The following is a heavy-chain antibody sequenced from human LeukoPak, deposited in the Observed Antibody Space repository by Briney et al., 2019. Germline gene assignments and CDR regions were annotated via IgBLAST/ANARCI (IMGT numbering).Heavy chain of an antibody. Sequence: GGSLRLSCAASGFTFSSYAMSWVRQAPGKGLEWVSVISGSGRSTYYADSVKGRFTISRDNSKNTLFLQMNSLRAEDTAVYYCAKAGRYTSGWYDHWGQGTRVTVSS. CDR1: GFTFSSYA. CDR3: AKAGRYTSGWYDH. J-gene: IGHJ5*02. D-gene: IGHD6-19*01. CDR2: ISGSGRST. V-gene: IGHV3-23*01.